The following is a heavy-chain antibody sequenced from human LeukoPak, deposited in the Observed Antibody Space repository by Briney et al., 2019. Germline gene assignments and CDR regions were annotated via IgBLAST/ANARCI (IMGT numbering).Heavy chain of an antibody. V-gene: IGHV3-74*01. CDR2: INSDGSST. CDR1: GFTFSSHW. J-gene: IGHJ4*02. D-gene: IGHD6-13*01. CDR3: ARVPLRGSSSWYSDY. Sequence: PGGSLRLSCAASGFTFSSHWMHWVRQGPGKGLVWVSRINSDGSSTSYADSVKGRFTISRDNAKNTVYLQMNSLRAEDTAVYYCARVPLRGSSSWYSDYWGQGTLVTVSS.